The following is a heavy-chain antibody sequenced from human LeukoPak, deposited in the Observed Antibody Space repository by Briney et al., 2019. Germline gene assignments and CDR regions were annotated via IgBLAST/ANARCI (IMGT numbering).Heavy chain of an antibody. CDR3: ARQLGYCSSTSCYKAPFDY. CDR1: GFTFSSYW. J-gene: IGHJ4*02. Sequence: GGSLRLSCAASGFTFSSYWMHWVRQAPGKGLVWVSRINSDGSSTSYADSVKGRFTISRDNAKNSLYLQMNSLRAEDTAVYYCARQLGYCSSTSCYKAPFDYWGQGTLVTVSS. D-gene: IGHD2-2*02. CDR2: INSDGSST. V-gene: IGHV3-74*01.